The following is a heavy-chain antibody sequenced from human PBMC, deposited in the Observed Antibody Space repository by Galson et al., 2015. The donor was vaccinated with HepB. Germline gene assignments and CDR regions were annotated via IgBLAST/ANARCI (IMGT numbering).Heavy chain of an antibody. V-gene: IGHV6-1*01. CDR1: GDSVSSNSAA. Sequence: CAISGDSVSSNSAAWNWIRQSPSRGLEWLGRTYYRSQWYNDYAVSVKSRLRINPDTSKNQFSLQLNSVTPEDTAVYYCARQDYCYDSTCQGGGFDYWGQGTLVTVSS. J-gene: IGHJ4*02. CDR2: TYYRSQWYN. D-gene: IGHD3-16*01. CDR3: ARQDYCYDSTCQGGGFDY.